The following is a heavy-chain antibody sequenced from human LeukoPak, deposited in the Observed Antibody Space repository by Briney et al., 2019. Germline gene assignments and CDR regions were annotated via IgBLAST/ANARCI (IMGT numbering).Heavy chain of an antibody. J-gene: IGHJ5*02. CDR2: MNPNSGNT. CDR3: ARGYYDFWSGYRWSDP. D-gene: IGHD3-3*01. CDR1: GYTFTGYD. V-gene: IGHV1-8*01. Sequence: ASVKVSCKASGYTFTGYDINWVRQATGQGLEWMGWMNPNSGNTGYAQKFQGRVTMTRNTSISTAYMELSSLRSEDTAVHYCARGYYDFWSGYRWSDPWGQGTLVTVSS.